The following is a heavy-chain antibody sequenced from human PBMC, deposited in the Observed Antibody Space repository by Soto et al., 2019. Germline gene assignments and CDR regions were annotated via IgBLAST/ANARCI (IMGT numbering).Heavy chain of an antibody. V-gene: IGHV1-46*01. J-gene: IGHJ4*02. CDR1: GYTFTNYY. CDR3: ARGGPELATIGSFEY. Sequence: ASVKVSCKASGYTFTNYYMHWVRQAPGQGPEWMGRIIPDGGSTHYAQKFQGRVTVTRDTSTNTVYVELKSLRSDDTAVYYCARGGPELATIGSFEYWGQGTLVTVSS. D-gene: IGHD5-12*01. CDR2: IIPDGGST.